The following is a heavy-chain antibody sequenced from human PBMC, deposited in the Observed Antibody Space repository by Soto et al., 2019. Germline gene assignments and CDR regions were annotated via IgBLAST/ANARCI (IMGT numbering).Heavy chain of an antibody. CDR2: ISGSGTHM. V-gene: IGHV3-21*01. CDR1: GFTFSSYN. Sequence: GGSLRLSCAASGFTFSSYNMHWVRQAPGKGLEWVSSISGSGTHMYYADSVKGRFTVSRDNAKNSLYLQMNSLRAEDMAIYYCASQASGDIDYWGQGTLVPVSS. CDR3: ASQASGDIDY. D-gene: IGHD4-17*01. J-gene: IGHJ4*02.